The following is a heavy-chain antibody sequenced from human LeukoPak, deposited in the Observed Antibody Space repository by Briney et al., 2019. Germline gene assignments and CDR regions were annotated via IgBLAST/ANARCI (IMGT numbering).Heavy chain of an antibody. D-gene: IGHD3-22*01. CDR2: INHSGST. J-gene: IGHJ4*02. Sequence: RASXTLSLTCAVYGGSFSGYYWSWIRQPPGKGLEWIGEINHSGSTNYNPSLKSRVTISVDTSKNQFSLKLSSVTAADTAVYYCYSGLPARTYYYDSSGYYHRYYFDYWGQGTLVTVSS. CDR1: GGSFSGYY. CDR3: YSGLPARTYYYDSSGYYHRYYFDY. V-gene: IGHV4-34*01.